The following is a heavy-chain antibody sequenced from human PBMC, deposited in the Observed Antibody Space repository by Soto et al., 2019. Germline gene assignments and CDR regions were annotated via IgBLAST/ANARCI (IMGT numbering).Heavy chain of an antibody. V-gene: IGHV1-69*06. J-gene: IGHJ4*02. CDR2: IIPIFGTA. Sequence: QVQLVQSGAEVKKPGSSVKVSCKASGGTFSSYAISWVRQAPGQGLEWMGGIIPIFGTANYAQKFQGRVTITRDTSASTAYMELSSLISEDTAVYYCARDRCSGGVCYKVPDYWGQGTLVTVSP. D-gene: IGHD2-8*02. CDR3: ARDRCSGGVCYKVPDY. CDR1: GGTFSSYA.